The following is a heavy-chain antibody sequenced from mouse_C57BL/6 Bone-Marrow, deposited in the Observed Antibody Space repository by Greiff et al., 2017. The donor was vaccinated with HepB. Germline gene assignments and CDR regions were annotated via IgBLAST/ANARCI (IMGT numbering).Heavy chain of an antibody. Sequence: QVQLQQSGAELVKPGASVKLSCKASGYTFTSYWMHWVKQRPGQGLEWIGMIHPNSGSTNYNEKFKSKATLTVDKSSSTAYMQLSSLTSEDSAVYYCARDGWDWFAYWGQGTLVTVSA. CDR3: ARDGWDWFAY. CDR1: GYTFTSYW. J-gene: IGHJ3*01. V-gene: IGHV1-64*01. D-gene: IGHD1-2*01. CDR2: IHPNSGST.